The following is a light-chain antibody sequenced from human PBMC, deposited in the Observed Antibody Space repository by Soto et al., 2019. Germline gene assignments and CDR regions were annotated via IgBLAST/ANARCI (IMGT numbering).Light chain of an antibody. CDR3: QQVKTYPRT. J-gene: IGKJ4*01. CDR2: EES. CDR1: QAVPNN. Sequence: DIPLTQSPSFLSASVGDRVTITCRPSQAVPNNMAWYQQKPGKPPKLLIYEESTLHSGVPSRFSGRKSGTQFTHTIDSLQPEDFATYYCQQVKTYPRTFGGGIKVEIK. V-gene: IGKV1-9*01.